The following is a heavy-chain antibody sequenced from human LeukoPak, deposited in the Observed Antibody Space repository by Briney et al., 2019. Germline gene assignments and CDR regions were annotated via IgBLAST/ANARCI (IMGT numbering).Heavy chain of an antibody. J-gene: IGHJ4*02. CDR1: GFTFSNVA. CDR3: ARIGAGSSRDY. Sequence: GGSLRLSCAASGFTFSNVAMTWVRQAPGKGLEWVSSIVGSSSTYYADSLKGRFTISSDNAKNSLYLQMNSLRAEDTAVYYCARIGAGSSRDYWGQGTLVTVSS. CDR2: IVGSSST. D-gene: IGHD6-13*01. V-gene: IGHV3-21*01.